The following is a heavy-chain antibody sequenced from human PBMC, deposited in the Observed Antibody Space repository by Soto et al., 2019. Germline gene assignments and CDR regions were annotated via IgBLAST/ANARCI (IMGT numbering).Heavy chain of an antibody. V-gene: IGHV4-30-2*01. CDR3: ARVWGGAFDI. CDR2: IYHSGST. CDR1: DGKSGGGGDS. J-gene: IGHJ3*02. Sequence: PSETKCVTSTVADGKSGGGGDSWSWIRQPPGKGLEWIGYIYHSGSTNYNPSLKSRVTISVDRSKNQFSLKLSSVTAADTAVYYCARVWGGAFDIWGQGTMVTVSS. D-gene: IGHD3-10*01.